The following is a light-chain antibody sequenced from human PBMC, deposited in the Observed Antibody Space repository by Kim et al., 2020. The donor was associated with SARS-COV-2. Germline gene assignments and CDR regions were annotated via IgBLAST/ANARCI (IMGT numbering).Light chain of an antibody. J-gene: IGKJ4*01. Sequence: EIVLTQSPATLSLSPGERATLSCRASQSVSSYLAWYQQKPGQAPRLLIYDASNRATGIPARFSGSGSGTDFTLTISSLEPEDFAVYYCQQRSNELTSGGGTKLDIK. CDR1: QSVSSY. CDR2: DAS. CDR3: QQRSNELT. V-gene: IGKV3-11*01.